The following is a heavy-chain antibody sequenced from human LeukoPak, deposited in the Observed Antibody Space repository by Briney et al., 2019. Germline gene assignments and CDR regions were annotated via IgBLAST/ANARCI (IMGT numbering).Heavy chain of an antibody. CDR3: ARDRYSSNLYYYYGMDV. V-gene: IGHV1-18*01. CDR1: GYTFTSYG. CDR2: ISAYNGNT. D-gene: IGHD6-13*01. J-gene: IGHJ6*02. Sequence: ASVKVSCKASGYTFTSYGISWVRQAPGQGLEWMGWISAYNGNTNYAQKLQGRVTMTTDTSTSTAYMELRSLRSDDTAVYYCARDRYSSNLYYYYGMDVWGQGTTVTVSS.